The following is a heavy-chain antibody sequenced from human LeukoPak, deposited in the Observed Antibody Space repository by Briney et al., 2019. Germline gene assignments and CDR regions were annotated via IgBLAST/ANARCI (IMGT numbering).Heavy chain of an antibody. CDR1: GFTFDDYG. D-gene: IGHD5-18*01. J-gene: IGHJ2*01. CDR2: INWNGDST. Sequence: GGSLRLSCAASGFTFDDYGMGWVRQAPGKGLEWVSGINWNGDSTGYADSVKGRFTISRDNAKNSLYLQMNSLRAEDTALYYCARDSRGYSYGYWYLDLWGRGTLVTVSS. CDR3: ARDSRGYSYGYWYLDL. V-gene: IGHV3-20*04.